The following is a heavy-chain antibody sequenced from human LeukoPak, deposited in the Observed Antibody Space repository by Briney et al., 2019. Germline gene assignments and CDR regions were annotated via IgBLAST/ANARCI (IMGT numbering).Heavy chain of an antibody. J-gene: IGHJ4*02. Sequence: PGGSLRLSCAASGFTFSTYAMSWVREAPGKGLEWVSGISGSGGNTYYADSVKGRFTISRDNSKNTLHLQMNNLRAEDTAVYYCAKGGLGVAGLDYFDYWGQGTLVTVSS. CDR1: GFTFSTYA. V-gene: IGHV3-23*01. D-gene: IGHD6-19*01. CDR3: AKGGLGVAGLDYFDY. CDR2: ISGSGGNT.